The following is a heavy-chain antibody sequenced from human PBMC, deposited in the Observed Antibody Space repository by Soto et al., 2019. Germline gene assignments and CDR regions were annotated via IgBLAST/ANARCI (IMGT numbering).Heavy chain of an antibody. CDR2: ISYDGSNK. CDR1: GFTFSSYA. J-gene: IGHJ4*02. CDR3: ARVPYYYGSGSYPFDY. V-gene: IGHV3-30-3*01. D-gene: IGHD3-10*01. Sequence: QVQLVESGGGVVRPGRSLRLSCAASGFTFSSYAMHWVRQAPGKGLEWVAVISYDGSNKYYADSVKGRFTISRDNSKNTLYLQMNSLRAEDTAVYYCARVPYYYGSGSYPFDYWGQGTLVTVSS.